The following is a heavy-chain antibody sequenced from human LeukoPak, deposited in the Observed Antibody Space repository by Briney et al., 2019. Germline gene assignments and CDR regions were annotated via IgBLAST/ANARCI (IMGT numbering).Heavy chain of an antibody. J-gene: IGHJ4*02. CDR3: ASPNSSSWYLGY. CDR2: INHSGST. D-gene: IGHD6-13*01. CDR1: GGSFSGYY. V-gene: IGHV4-34*01. Sequence: SSETLSLTCAVYGGSFSGYYWSWIRQPPGKGLEWIGEINHSGSTNYNPSLKSRVTISVDTSKNQFSLKLSSVTVADTAVYYCASPNSSSWYLGYWGQGTLVTVSS.